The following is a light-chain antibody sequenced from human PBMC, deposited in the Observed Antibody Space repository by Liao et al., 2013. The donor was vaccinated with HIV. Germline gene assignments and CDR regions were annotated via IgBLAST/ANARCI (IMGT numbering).Light chain of an antibody. CDR3: QVWDSSSDHVV. Sequence: SYELTQPPSVSVSPGQTASITCSGDKLGDKYACWYQQKPGQSPVLLIYEDSKRPSGIPERFSGSNSGNTATLTISRVEAGDEADYYCQVWDSSSDHVVFGGGTKLTVL. CDR2: EDS. CDR1: KLGDKY. V-gene: IGLV3-1*01. J-gene: IGLJ2*01.